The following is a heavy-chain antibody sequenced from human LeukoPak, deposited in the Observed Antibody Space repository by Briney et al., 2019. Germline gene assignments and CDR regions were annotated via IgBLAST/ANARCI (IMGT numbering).Heavy chain of an antibody. J-gene: IGHJ4*02. CDR1: GYTFTSYY. CDR3: AREYYDSSGYYSYYFDY. D-gene: IGHD3-22*01. V-gene: IGHV1-2*02. Sequence: GASVKVSCKASGYTFTSYYMHWVRQAPGQGLEWMGWISPNSGGTNYAQNFQGRVTMTRDTSISTAYMELSRLRSDDTAVYYCAREYYDSSGYYSYYFDYWGQGTLVTVSS. CDR2: ISPNSGGT.